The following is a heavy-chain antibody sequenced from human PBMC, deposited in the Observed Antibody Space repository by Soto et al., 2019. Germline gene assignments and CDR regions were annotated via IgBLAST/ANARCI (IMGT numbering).Heavy chain of an antibody. V-gene: IGHV1-8*01. J-gene: IGHJ3*02. CDR3: ARDTGYSGYDNDAFDI. CDR1: GYTFTSYD. D-gene: IGHD5-12*01. CDR2: MNPNSGNT. Sequence: ASVKVSCKASGYTFTSYDINWVRQATGQGLEWMGWMNPNSGNTGYAQKFQGRVTMTRNTSISTAYMELSSLRSEDTAVYYCARDTGYSGYDNDAFDIWGQGTMVTVSS.